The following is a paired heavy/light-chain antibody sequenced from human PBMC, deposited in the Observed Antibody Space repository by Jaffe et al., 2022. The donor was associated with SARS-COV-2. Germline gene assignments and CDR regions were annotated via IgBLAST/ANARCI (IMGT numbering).Heavy chain of an antibody. J-gene: IGHJ3*02. CDR2: ISAYNGNT. Sequence: QVQLVQSGAEVKKPGASVKVSCKTSGYTFSNYGISWVRQAPGQGLEWMGWISAYNGNTNYAQRLQGRVTMTTDTSTSTAHMELRSLRFDDTAVYFCATWGVEDQEERGRRRHTVATLRAFDIWGQGTMVTVSS. V-gene: IGHV1-18*01. CDR3: ATWGVEDQEERGRRRHTVATLRAFDI. CDR1: GYTFSNYG. D-gene: IGHD5-12*01.
Light chain of an antibody. CDR1: QSISSN. V-gene: IGKV3-15*01. J-gene: IGKJ4*01. Sequence: EIVMTQSPATLSVSPGERATLSCTASQSISSNLAWYQQKPGQAPRLLIYGASTRATGIPARFSGSGSGTQFIFIISSLQSEDFAVYYCQQYNNWPPLTFGGGTKVEIK. CDR3: QQYNNWPPLT. CDR2: GAS.